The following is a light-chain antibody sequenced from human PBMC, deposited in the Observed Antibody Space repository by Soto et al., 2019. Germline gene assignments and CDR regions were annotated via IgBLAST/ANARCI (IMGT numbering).Light chain of an antibody. CDR3: QQYYSTPPT. J-gene: IGKJ2*01. Sequence: DIVMTQSPDSLAVSLGERATINCKSSQSVLYSSNNKNYLAWYQQKPGQPPKLLIYWASTRESGVPDRFSGSGSGTDFTLTISSLQAEDVVVYYCQQYYSTPPTFGQGTKLEIK. V-gene: IGKV4-1*01. CDR2: WAS. CDR1: QSVLYSSNNKNY.